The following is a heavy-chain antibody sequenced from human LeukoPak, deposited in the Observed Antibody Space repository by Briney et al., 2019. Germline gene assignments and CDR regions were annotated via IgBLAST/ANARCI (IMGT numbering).Heavy chain of an antibody. V-gene: IGHV4-4*07. D-gene: IGHD6-13*01. CDR1: GGSISSYY. J-gene: IGHJ1*01. CDR3: ASSPLIAAAGTRRFQYFQH. CDR2: IYTSGST. Sequence: PSETLSLTCAVSGGSISSYYWSWIRQPAGKGLEWIGRIYTSGSTNCNPSLKSRVTMSVDTSKNQFSLKLSSVTAADTAVYYCASSPLIAAAGTRRFQYFQHWGQGTLVTVSS.